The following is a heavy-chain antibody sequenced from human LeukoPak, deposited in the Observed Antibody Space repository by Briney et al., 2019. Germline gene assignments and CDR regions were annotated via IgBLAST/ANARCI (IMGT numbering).Heavy chain of an antibody. J-gene: IGHJ4*02. V-gene: IGHV3-23*01. D-gene: IGHD4-11*01. Sequence: GGSLRLSCAASGFTFSNYWMTWVRQAPGRGLEWVSAISGSGVNTYYSDSVKGRFTISRDNSKNTLYLQMNGLRAEDTAVYYCASRNYYFDYWGQGTLVTVSS. CDR3: ASRNYYFDY. CDR1: GFTFSNYW. CDR2: ISGSGVNT.